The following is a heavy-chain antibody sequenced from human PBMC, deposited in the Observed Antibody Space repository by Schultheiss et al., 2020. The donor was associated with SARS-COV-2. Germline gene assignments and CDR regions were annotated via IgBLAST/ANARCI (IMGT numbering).Heavy chain of an antibody. J-gene: IGHJ3*01. CDR2: ISSTSSHT. CDR3: ARDRDDYGDYPAFDV. D-gene: IGHD4-17*01. Sequence: LSLTCAVYGGSFSGYYWSWIRQAPGKGLEWVAYISSTSSHTYFADSVKGRFTISRDNAKTSLYLQMDSLRAEDTAVYYCARDRDDYGDYPAFDVWGQGTMVTVSS. CDR1: GGSFSGYY. V-gene: IGHV3-11*06.